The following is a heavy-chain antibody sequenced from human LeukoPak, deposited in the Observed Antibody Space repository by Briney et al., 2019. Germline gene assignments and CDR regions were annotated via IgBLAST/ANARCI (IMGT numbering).Heavy chain of an antibody. CDR1: GGTFSSYT. V-gene: IGHV1-69*02. D-gene: IGHD2-15*01. CDR2: IIPILGIA. CDR3: ARAHCSGGSCYFDY. Sequence: SSVKVSCKASGGTFSSYTISWVRQAPGQGREWMGRIIPILGIANYAQKFQGRATITADKSTSTPDMAPNNLRSEDTAVYYCARAHCSGGSCYFDYWGQGTLVTVSS. J-gene: IGHJ4*02.